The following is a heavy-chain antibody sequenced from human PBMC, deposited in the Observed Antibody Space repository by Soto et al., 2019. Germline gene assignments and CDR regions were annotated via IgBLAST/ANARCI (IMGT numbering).Heavy chain of an antibody. V-gene: IGHV4-31*03. CDR2: IDNSGST. D-gene: IGHD3-10*02. J-gene: IGHJ4*02. CDR3: AGAVSDFDVRRYRTSYFDQ. CDR1: GASVSTGVYY. Sequence: TLSLTCTVSGASVSTGVYYWTWIRQHAGKGLEWIGYIDNSGSTYYNPSLTGRVDISVDTSKNEFSLNLQSLTAADTAFYYCAGAVSDFDVRRYRTSYFDQWGQGILVTSPQ.